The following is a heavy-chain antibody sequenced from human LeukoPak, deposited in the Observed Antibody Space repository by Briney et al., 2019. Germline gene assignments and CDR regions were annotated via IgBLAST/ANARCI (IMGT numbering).Heavy chain of an antibody. CDR3: ARGSSAFSSCFDY. J-gene: IGHJ4*02. CDR1: GYPFTNYW. D-gene: IGHD3-22*01. CDR2: FYAGDSDT. Sequence: LGESRKISCKASGYPFTNYWIGWVRQMHGKGRDWMGIFYAGDSDTTNSPSFHGLVTISAHTSTSTVYRQCSSLKASDTAMYYCARGSSAFSSCFDYWGQGSLVTVSS. V-gene: IGHV5-51*01.